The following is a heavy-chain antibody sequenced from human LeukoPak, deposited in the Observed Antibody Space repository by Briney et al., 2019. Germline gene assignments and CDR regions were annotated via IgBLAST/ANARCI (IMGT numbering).Heavy chain of an antibody. Sequence: GGSLRLSCAASGFTFSSYSMTWVRQAPGKGLEWVSYISSPGNTIYYADSVKGRFTISRDNAKNSLYLQMNSLRAEDTAVYYCVREADMVRDFDYWGQGTLVTVSS. CDR2: ISSPGNTI. CDR1: GFTFSSYS. D-gene: IGHD5-18*01. J-gene: IGHJ4*02. V-gene: IGHV3-48*01. CDR3: VREADMVRDFDY.